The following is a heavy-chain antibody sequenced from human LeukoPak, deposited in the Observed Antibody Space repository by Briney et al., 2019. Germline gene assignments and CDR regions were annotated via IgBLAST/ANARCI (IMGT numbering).Heavy chain of an antibody. CDR3: ARDSGSH. J-gene: IGHJ4*02. CDR1: GFTFSSYW. V-gene: IGHV3-7*05. Sequence: GGSLRLSCAASGFTFSSYWMTWVRQAPGKRLQWVGNIKPDGSASYYVDSVKGRFTISRDNANNSLYLQMNTLRAEDTAVYYCARDSGSHWGQGTLVTVSS. CDR2: IKPDGSAS. D-gene: IGHD1-26*01.